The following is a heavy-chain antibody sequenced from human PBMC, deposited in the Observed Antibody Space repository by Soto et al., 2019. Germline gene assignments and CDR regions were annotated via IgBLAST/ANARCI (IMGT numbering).Heavy chain of an antibody. V-gene: IGHV3-30*18. CDR1: GFTFSSYG. D-gene: IGHD3-22*01. CDR3: AKDQRYYDSSGPCFDY. CDR2: ISYDGSNK. J-gene: IGHJ4*02. Sequence: QVQLVESGGGVVQPGRSLRLSCAASGFTFSSYGMHWVRQAPGKGLEWVAVISYDGSNKYYADSGKGRFTISRDNSKNTLYLQMNSLRAEDTAVYYCAKDQRYYDSSGPCFDYWGQGTLVTVSS.